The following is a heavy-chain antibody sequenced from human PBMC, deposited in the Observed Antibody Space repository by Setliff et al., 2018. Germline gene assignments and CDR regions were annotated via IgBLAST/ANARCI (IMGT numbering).Heavy chain of an antibody. J-gene: IGHJ6*03. CDR1: GGSFSGYY. D-gene: IGHD3-3*01. Sequence: PSETLSLTCAVYGGSFSGYYWSWIRQPPGKGLEWIGEINHSGSTNCNPSLKSRVTISVDTSKNQFSLKLSSVTAADTAVYYCARGAQRLEWLQYYYYYYMDVWGKGTTVTVSS. CDR2: INHSGST. V-gene: IGHV4-34*01. CDR3: ARGAQRLEWLQYYYYYYMDV.